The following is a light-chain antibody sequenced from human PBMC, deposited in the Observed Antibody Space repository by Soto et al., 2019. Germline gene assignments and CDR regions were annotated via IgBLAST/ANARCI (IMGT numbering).Light chain of an antibody. J-gene: IGKJ4*01. CDR1: QSVSIN. Sequence: EMVMTQSPATVSVSPGERTTLSCRASQSVSINLAWYQQKPGLAPRLLIYGASTRATGIPARFSGSGSGTDFTLTISSLQSEDFAVYYCQQYNNWPRTFGGGTKVEIK. CDR2: GAS. CDR3: QQYNNWPRT. V-gene: IGKV3-15*01.